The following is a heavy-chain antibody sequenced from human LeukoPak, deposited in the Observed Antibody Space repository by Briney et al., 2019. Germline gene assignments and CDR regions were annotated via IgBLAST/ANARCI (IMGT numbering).Heavy chain of an antibody. Sequence: AGGSLRLSCAASGFTFSSSWMHWVRQAPGKGLVWVSRINGDGSSTKYADPVMGRFTISRDNAKNTLYLQMNSLRAEDTAVYYCARDRWPWANHVVVGGDFQHWGQGTLVTVSS. J-gene: IGHJ1*01. CDR2: INGDGSST. V-gene: IGHV3-74*03. D-gene: IGHD2-21*01. CDR1: GFTFSSSW. CDR3: ARDRWPWANHVVVGGDFQH.